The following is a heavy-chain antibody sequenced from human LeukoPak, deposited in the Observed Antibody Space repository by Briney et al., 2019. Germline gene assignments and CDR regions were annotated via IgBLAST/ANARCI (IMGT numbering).Heavy chain of an antibody. CDR1: GFTFSDHY. D-gene: IGHD5-12*01. CDR3: TSSAYGPGMDV. Sequence: GGSLRLSCAASGFTFSDHYLDWVRQAPGKGLEWVGRTRNKANSFTTEYAASVKGRFTISRDDSKNSLYLQMNSLKTEDTAVYYCTSSAYGPGMDVWGQGTTVTVSS. J-gene: IGHJ6*02. V-gene: IGHV3-72*01. CDR2: TRNKANSFTT.